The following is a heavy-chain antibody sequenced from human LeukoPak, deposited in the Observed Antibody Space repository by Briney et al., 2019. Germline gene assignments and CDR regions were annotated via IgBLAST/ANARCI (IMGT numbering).Heavy chain of an antibody. CDR2: ISDDGSNK. V-gene: IGHV3-30*09. CDR1: GFTFSSYA. CDR3: ARDRPPLNYDSSGYRTYYFDY. D-gene: IGHD3-22*01. J-gene: IGHJ4*02. Sequence: SGRSLRLSCAASGFTFSSYALHWVRQAPGKVLEWVAVISDDGSNKYYADSVKGRFAISRDNSKNTLYLQMNSLRAEDTAVYYCARDRPPLNYDSSGYRTYYFDYWGQGTLVTVSS.